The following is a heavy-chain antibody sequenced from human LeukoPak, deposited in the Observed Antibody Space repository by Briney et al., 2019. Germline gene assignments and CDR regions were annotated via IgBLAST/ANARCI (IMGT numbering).Heavy chain of an antibody. D-gene: IGHD2-2*02. Sequence: GGSLRLSCAASGFTFSSYSMNWVRQAPGKGLEWVSAISGSGGSTYYADSVKGRFTISRDNSKNTLYLQMNSLRAEDTAVYYCAKKGGPAAIPGDYFDYWGQGTLVTVSS. CDR1: GFTFSSYS. CDR2: ISGSGGST. V-gene: IGHV3-23*01. J-gene: IGHJ4*02. CDR3: AKKGGPAAIPGDYFDY.